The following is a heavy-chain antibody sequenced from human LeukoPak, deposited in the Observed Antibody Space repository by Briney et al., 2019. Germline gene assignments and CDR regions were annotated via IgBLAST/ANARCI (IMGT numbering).Heavy chain of an antibody. V-gene: IGHV1-46*01. CDR3: ATAIIVGAVWDY. CDR2: INPSGGST. J-gene: IGHJ4*02. Sequence: ASVKVSCKASGYTFTVYYMHWVRQAPGQGLEWMGIINPSGGSTSYAQKFQGRVTMTRDTSTSTVYMELSSLRSEDTAVYYCATAIIVGAVWDYWGQGTLVTVSS. D-gene: IGHD1-26*01. CDR1: GYTFTVYY.